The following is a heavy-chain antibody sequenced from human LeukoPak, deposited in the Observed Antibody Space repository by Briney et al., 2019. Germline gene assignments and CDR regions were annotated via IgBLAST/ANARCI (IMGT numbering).Heavy chain of an antibody. Sequence: PLETLSLTCTVSGGSISAYYWNWIRQPPGKGLEWIGYIYYSGSTNYNPSLKSRVTISVDTSKNQFSLKLSSVTAADTAVYYCARDSATVTTRYFDYWGQGTLVTVSS. CDR2: IYYSGST. CDR3: ARDSATVTTRYFDY. D-gene: IGHD4-17*01. V-gene: IGHV4-59*01. CDR1: GGSISAYY. J-gene: IGHJ4*02.